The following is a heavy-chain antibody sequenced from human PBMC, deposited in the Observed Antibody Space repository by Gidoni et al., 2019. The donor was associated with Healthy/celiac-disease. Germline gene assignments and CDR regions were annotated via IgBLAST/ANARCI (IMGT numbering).Heavy chain of an antibody. CDR1: RFTSSSYS. CDR2: ISSGSSYL. J-gene: IGHJ3*02. V-gene: IGHV3-21*01. D-gene: IGHD6-19*01. Sequence: EVQLVESGGGLVKPGGLLRLSCAASRFTSSSYSMTWVRQAPGKGLEWVSSISSGSSYLYYADSVKGRFTISRDNAKNSLYLQMNSLRAEDTAVYYCARYSSGWSDDAFDIWGQGTMVTVSS. CDR3: ARYSSGWSDDAFDI.